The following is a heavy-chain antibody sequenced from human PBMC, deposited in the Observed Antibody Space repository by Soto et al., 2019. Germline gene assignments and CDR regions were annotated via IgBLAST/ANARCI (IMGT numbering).Heavy chain of an antibody. CDR2: IIPILGIA. V-gene: IGHV1-69*08. J-gene: IGHJ4*02. CDR1: GGTFSSYT. CDR3: ARDSGVEWPRSLSGL. D-gene: IGHD1-1*01. Sequence: QVQLVQSGAEVKKPGSSVKVSCKASGGTFSSYTISWVRQAPGQGLEWMGRIIPILGIANYAQKFQGRVTITADKSTSTAYMELSSLRSEDTAVYYCARDSGVEWPRSLSGLWGQGTLVTVSS.